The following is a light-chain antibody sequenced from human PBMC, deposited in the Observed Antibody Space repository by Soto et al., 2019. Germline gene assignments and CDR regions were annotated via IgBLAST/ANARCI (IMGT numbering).Light chain of an antibody. CDR1: TSDVGGFDS. V-gene: IGLV2-14*01. CDR3: SSYTTSNTWV. Sequence: QSVLTQPASVSGSPGQSITISCTATTSDVGGFDSVSWYQQHPGTAPRVIIYEVSNRPSGVSYRFSGSKSANTASLTISGLQADDEADYYCSSYTTSNTWVFGGGTKLTVL. CDR2: EVS. J-gene: IGLJ3*02.